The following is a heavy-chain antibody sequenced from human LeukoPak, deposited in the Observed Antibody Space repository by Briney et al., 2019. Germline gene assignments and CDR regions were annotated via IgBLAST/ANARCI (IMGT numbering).Heavy chain of an antibody. D-gene: IGHD2-21*01. CDR1: GFTFSSYW. CDR2: IKQDGSEK. CDR3: AKGLRYCGSTMVGFDY. J-gene: IGHJ4*02. V-gene: IGHV3-7*01. Sequence: GGSLRLSCAASGFTFSSYWMSWVRQAPGKGLEWVANIKQDGSEKYYVDSVKGRFTISRDNAKNSLYLQMNSLRAEDTPGYYCAKGLRYCGSTMVGFDYWGQGTLVTVSS.